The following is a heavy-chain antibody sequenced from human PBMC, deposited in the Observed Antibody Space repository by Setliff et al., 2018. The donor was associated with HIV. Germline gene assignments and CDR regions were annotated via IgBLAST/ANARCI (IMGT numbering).Heavy chain of an antibody. J-gene: IGHJ4*02. V-gene: IGHV1-2*02. D-gene: IGHD6-19*01. CDR1: GDAFTDYY. Sequence: ASVKVSCKASGDAFTDYYIHWVRQAPGQGLEWMGWINPNSGGTNYAQKFQGRVTMTRDTSISTAYMNLSGLRSNDTAVYYCTRGTAVADTNTQPFKYWGQGALVTVSS. CDR3: TRGTAVADTNTQPFKY. CDR2: INPNSGGT.